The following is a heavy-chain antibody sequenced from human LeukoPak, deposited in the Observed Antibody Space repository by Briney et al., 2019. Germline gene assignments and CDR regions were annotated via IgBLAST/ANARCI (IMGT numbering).Heavy chain of an antibody. CDR2: ISTSSSYT. CDR3: ARARTYCSSTSCYLDAFDI. Sequence: GGSLRLSCAASGFTFSDYYMSWIRQAPGKGLEGVSYISTSSSYTNYADSVKGRFTISRDNAKNSLYLQMNSLRAEDTAVYYCARARTYCSSTSCYLDAFDIWGQGTMVTVSS. V-gene: IGHV3-11*06. D-gene: IGHD2-2*01. J-gene: IGHJ3*02. CDR1: GFTFSDYY.